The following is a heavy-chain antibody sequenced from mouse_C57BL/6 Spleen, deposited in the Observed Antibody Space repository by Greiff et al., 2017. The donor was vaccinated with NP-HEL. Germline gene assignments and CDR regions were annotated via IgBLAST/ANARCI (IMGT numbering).Heavy chain of an antibody. V-gene: IGHV5-17*01. D-gene: IGHD1-1*01. J-gene: IGHJ4*01. CDR2: ISSGSSTI. Sequence: EVKVEESGGGLVKPGGSLKLSCAASGFTFSDYGMHWVRQAPEKGLEWVAYISSGSSTIYYADTVKGRFTISRDNAKNTLFLQMTSLRSEDTAMYYCARIDYYGSSLYYAMDYWGQGTSVTVSS. CDR1: GFTFSDYG. CDR3: ARIDYYGSSLYYAMDY.